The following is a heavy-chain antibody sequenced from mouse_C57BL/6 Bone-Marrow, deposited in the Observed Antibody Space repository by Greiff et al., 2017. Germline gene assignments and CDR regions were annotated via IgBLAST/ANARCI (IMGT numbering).Heavy chain of an antibody. J-gene: IGHJ3*01. D-gene: IGHD4-1*01. CDR3: ARRFGTPFAY. CDR1: GFTFSSYG. CDR2: ISSGGSYT. V-gene: IGHV5-6*01. Sequence: DVQLVESGGDLVKPGGSLKLSCAASGFTFSSYGMSLVRQTPDKRLEWVATISSGGSYTYYPDSVKGRFTISRDNAKNTLYLQMSSLKSEDTAMYYCARRFGTPFAYWGQGTLVTVSA.